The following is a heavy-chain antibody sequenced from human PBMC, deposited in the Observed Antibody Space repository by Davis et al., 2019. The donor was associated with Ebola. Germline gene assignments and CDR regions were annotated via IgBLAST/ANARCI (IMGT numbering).Heavy chain of an antibody. Sequence: AASVKVSCKASGYTFTSYGISWVRQAPGQGLEWMGWISAYNGNTNYAQKLQGRVTMTTDTSTSTAYMELRSLRSGDTAVYYCGRGVYYYDSSGYWRRTCGFDIWGQGTMVTVSS. CDR2: ISAYNGNT. V-gene: IGHV1-18*01. D-gene: IGHD3-22*01. CDR3: GRGVYYYDSSGYWRRTCGFDI. J-gene: IGHJ3*02. CDR1: GYTFTSYG.